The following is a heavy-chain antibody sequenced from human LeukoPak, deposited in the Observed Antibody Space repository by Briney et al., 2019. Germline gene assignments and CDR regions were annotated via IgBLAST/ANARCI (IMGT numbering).Heavy chain of an antibody. CDR2: ISSSGSTI. CDR3: ARAAVRGVIIIPAAFDY. Sequence: GGSLRLSCAASGFTFSDYYVSWIRQAPGKGLEWVSYISSSGSTIYYADSVKGRFTISRDNAKNSLYLQMNSLRAEDTAVYYCARAAVRGVIIIPAAFDYWGQGTLVTVSS. CDR1: GFTFSDYY. D-gene: IGHD3-10*01. V-gene: IGHV3-11*04. J-gene: IGHJ4*02.